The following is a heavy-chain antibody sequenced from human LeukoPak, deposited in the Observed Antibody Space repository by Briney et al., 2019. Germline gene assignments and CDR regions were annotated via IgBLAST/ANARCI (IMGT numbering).Heavy chain of an antibody. CDR1: GGSISSYY. CDR2: IYYSGST. CDR3: ARVTGYMTEDFFDY. Sequence: SETLSLTCTVSGGSISSYYWSWIRQPSGKGLEWIGYIYYSGSTDYNPSLKSRVTISVDTSRNQFSLRLSSVTAADTAVYYCARVTGYMTEDFFDYWGQGTLVTVSS. J-gene: IGHJ4*02. V-gene: IGHV4-59*01. D-gene: IGHD6-13*01.